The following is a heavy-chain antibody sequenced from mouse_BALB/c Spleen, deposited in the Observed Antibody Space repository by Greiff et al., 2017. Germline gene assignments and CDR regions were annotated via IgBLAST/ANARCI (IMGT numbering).Heavy chain of an antibody. V-gene: IGHV1S81*02. Sequence: QVQLQQSGAELVKPGASVKLSCKASGYTFTSYYMYWVKQRPGQGLEWIGEINPSNGGTNFNEKFKSKATLTVDKSSSTAYMQLSSLTSEDSAVYYSTRGSTMITTGIFAYWGQGTLVTVSA. CDR1: GYTFTSYY. CDR3: TRGSTMITTGIFAY. CDR2: INPSNGGT. D-gene: IGHD2-4*01. J-gene: IGHJ3*01.